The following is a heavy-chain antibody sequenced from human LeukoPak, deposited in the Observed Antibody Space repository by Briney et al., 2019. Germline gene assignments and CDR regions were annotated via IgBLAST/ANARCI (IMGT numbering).Heavy chain of an antibody. D-gene: IGHD5-12*01. Sequence: GGSLRLSCEASEFTLSSYAMNWVRQAPGKGLEWVAVISYDGSNKYYADSVKGRFTISRDNSKNTLYLQMNSLRAEDTAVYYCARVRGSGYSGYDFDYWGQGTLVTVSS. CDR1: EFTLSSYA. CDR3: ARVRGSGYSGYDFDY. CDR2: ISYDGSNK. V-gene: IGHV3-30-3*01. J-gene: IGHJ4*02.